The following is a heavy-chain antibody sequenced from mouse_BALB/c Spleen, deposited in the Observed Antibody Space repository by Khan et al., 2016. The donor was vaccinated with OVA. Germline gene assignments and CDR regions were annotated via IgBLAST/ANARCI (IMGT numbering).Heavy chain of an antibody. CDR3: ARVGYAGTMDY. CDR1: GYTFTNNG. Sequence: QIQLVQSGPELKKPGETVKISCKASGYTFTNNGMNWVKQNPGKGLKWMGWINTYTGEPTYVDDFKGRFAFSLETSATTAYLQTNNLKNEDTATYFCARVGYAGTMDYWGQGTSVTVSS. CDR2: INTYTGEP. D-gene: IGHD2-14*01. V-gene: IGHV9-3-1*01. J-gene: IGHJ4*01.